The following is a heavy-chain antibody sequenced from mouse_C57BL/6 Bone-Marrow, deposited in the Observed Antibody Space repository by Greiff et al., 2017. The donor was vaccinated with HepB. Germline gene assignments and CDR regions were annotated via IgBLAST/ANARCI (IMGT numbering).Heavy chain of an antibody. Sequence: VQLQQPGAELVMPGASVKLSCKASGYTFTSYWMHWVKQRPGQGLEWIGEIDPSDSYTNYNQKFKGKSTLTVDKSSSTAYMQLSSLTSEDSAVYYCAREGGYDYWYFDVWGTGTTVTVSS. D-gene: IGHD2-3*01. CDR3: AREGGYDYWYFDV. CDR2: IDPSDSYT. V-gene: IGHV1-69*01. J-gene: IGHJ1*03. CDR1: GYTFTSYW.